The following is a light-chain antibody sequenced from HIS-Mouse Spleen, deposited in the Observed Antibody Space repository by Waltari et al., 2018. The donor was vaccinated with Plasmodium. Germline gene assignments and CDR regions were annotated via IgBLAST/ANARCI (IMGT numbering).Light chain of an antibody. CDR3: SSYAGSNNLV. Sequence: QSALTQPPSASGSPGQSVTISSTGTSSDVGGDNSVSWYQQHPGKAPKLMIYEVSKRPSGVPDRFSGSKSGNTASLTVSGLQAEDEADYYCSSYAGSNNLVFGGGTKLTVL. CDR1: SSDVGGDNS. CDR2: EVS. J-gene: IGLJ2*01. V-gene: IGLV2-8*01.